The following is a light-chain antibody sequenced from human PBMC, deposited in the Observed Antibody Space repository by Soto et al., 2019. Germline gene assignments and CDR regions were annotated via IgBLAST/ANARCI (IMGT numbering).Light chain of an antibody. CDR3: QQYYTWPT. CDR1: QSVDSH. J-gene: IGKJ5*01. Sequence: IVVTPSPVTLSVCEWERSTHSCRASQSVDSHLAWYQQKPGQAPRLLIYAASTRATGIPARFSGSGSGTEFTLTISSLQSEDFAIYYCQQYYTWPTFGQGTRLEIK. V-gene: IGKV3-15*01. CDR2: AAS.